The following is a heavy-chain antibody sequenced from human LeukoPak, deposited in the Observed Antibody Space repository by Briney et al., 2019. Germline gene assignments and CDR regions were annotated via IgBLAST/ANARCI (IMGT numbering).Heavy chain of an antibody. D-gene: IGHD4-23*01. J-gene: IGHJ3*02. CDR1: GFTFSSYD. V-gene: IGHV3-30*04. CDR3: ARDRSVVTNLDAFDI. Sequence: GGSLRLSCAASGFTFSSYDMHWVRQAPGKGLEWVAVISYDGSNKYYADSVKGRFTISRDNSKNTLYLQMNSLRAEDTAVYYCARDRSVVTNLDAFDIWGQGTMVTVSS. CDR2: ISYDGSNK.